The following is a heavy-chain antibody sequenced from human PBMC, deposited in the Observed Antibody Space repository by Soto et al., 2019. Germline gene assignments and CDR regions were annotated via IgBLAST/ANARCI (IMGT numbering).Heavy chain of an antibody. D-gene: IGHD3-16*02. Sequence: SLRLSCAASGFTFSSCAMHWVRQAPGKGLEWVAVISYDGSNKYYADSVKGRFTVSRDNSKNTLYLQVNSLRAEDTAVYYCAKDKYDYVWGSYRPSSWGQGTLVTVSS. CDR2: ISYDGSNK. J-gene: IGHJ5*02. CDR3: AKDKYDYVWGSYRPSS. CDR1: GFTFSSCA. V-gene: IGHV3-30-3*01.